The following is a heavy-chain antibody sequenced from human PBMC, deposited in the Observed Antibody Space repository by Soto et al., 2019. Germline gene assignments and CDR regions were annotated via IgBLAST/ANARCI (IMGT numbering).Heavy chain of an antibody. D-gene: IGHD5-12*01. CDR3: ARKDVAFDY. J-gene: IGHJ4*02. CDR1: GFTFANSA. Sequence: GGSMRLSCVASGFTFANSAMTWVRQAPGKGLEWVSLISGSGGSTEYAGSVKGRFTISRDNSKNMLYVQMNSLRDEDTAVYYCARKDVAFDYWGQGTPVTVSS. CDR2: ISGSGGST. V-gene: IGHV3-23*01.